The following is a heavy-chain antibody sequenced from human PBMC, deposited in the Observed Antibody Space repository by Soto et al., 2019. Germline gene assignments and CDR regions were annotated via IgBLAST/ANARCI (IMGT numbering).Heavy chain of an antibody. CDR3: ARRGWQLLSWWLDP. D-gene: IGHD2-15*01. CDR1: GGSFSGYY. V-gene: IGHV4-34*01. Sequence: SETLSLTCAVYGGSFSGYYWSWIRQPPGKGLEWIGEINHSGSTNYNPSLKSRVTISVDTSKNQFSLKLSSVTAADTAVYYCARRGWQLLSWWLDPWGQGTLVTVSS. J-gene: IGHJ5*02. CDR2: INHSGST.